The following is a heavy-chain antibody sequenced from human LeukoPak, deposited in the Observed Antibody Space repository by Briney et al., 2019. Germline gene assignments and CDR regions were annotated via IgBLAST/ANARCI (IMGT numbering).Heavy chain of an antibody. CDR1: GFTFSSYG. J-gene: IGHJ4*02. CDR3: AKEKLPSGYSFLTDY. Sequence: GGSLRLSCAASGFTFSSYGMHWVRQAPGKGLEWVAVISCDGPNRYYADSVKGRFTISRDDSKDTLHLQMSSLRAEDTAVYYCAKEKLPSGYSFLTDYWGQGTLVTVSS. CDR2: ISCDGPNR. V-gene: IGHV3-30*18. D-gene: IGHD5-18*01.